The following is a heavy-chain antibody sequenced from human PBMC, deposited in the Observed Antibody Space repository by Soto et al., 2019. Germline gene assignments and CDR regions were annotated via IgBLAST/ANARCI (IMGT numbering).Heavy chain of an antibody. CDR3: IASVDDTFLDH. CDR2: ISGSGGST. J-gene: IGHJ4*02. Sequence: EVQLLESGGGLVQPGGSLRLSCAASGFTFSSYAMSWVRQAPGKGLEWVSAISGSGGSTYYADSVKGRFTISRDNSKNTAYLQMNSLKTEDTAVYYCIASVDDTFLDHWAQGSLVTVSS. D-gene: IGHD5-12*01. CDR1: GFTFSSYA. V-gene: IGHV3-23*01.